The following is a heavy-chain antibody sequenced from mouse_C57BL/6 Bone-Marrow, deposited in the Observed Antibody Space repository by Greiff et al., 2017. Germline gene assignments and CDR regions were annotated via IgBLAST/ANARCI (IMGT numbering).Heavy chain of an antibody. D-gene: IGHD2-2*01. Sequence: QVQLQQPGAELVMPGASVKLSCKASGYTFTSYWMHWVKQRPGQGLELIGEIDPSDSYTNYNQKFKGKSTLTVDKSSSTAYMQLSSLTSEDSAVYYCARGGNDVRAWFAYGDRGTLVTVSA. CDR3: ARGGNDVRAWFAY. J-gene: IGHJ3*01. CDR2: IDPSDSYT. V-gene: IGHV1-69*01. CDR1: GYTFTSYW.